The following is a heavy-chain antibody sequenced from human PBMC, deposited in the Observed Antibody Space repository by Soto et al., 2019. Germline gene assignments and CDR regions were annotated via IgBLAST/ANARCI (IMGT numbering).Heavy chain of an antibody. CDR3: AKEPVGAAWSFDL. J-gene: IGHJ2*01. CDR2: ISGSGIST. CDR1: GFTFRSYA. V-gene: IGHV3-23*01. Sequence: DVQLLESGGGLVQPGGSLRLSCAASGFTFRSYAMSWVRQAPGKGLEWVSGISGSGISTHYADSVKGRFTVSRDNSKNTLYRQMDSLSAEATAVYNCAKEPVGAAWSFDLWGRGTLVTVSS.